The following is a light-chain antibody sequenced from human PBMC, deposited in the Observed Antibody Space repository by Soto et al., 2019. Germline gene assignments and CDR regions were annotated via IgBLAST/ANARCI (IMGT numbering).Light chain of an antibody. CDR2: VAS. J-gene: IGKJ1*01. V-gene: IGKV3-20*01. Sequence: EILLTQSPGTLSLSPGERATLSCRASQSVTNNYLAWYQQKPGQAPRLLIYVASTRATGIPERLSGSGYGTDLTLTISRVEPEDFDVYHCHQYGSATRTFGQGTKVDIK. CDR3: HQYGSATRT. CDR1: QSVTNNY.